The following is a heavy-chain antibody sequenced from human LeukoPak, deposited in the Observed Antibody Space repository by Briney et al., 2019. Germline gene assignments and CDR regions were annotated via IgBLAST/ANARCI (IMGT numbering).Heavy chain of an antibody. CDR3: ARIAARIFDY. V-gene: IGHV3-7*05. CDR1: GFTLSSFR. Sequence: PGGSLRLSCAASGFTLSSFRISWVRQVPGQGREGVASINQEGSEKYYVDSVKGRLNISRDNAKNSLYLQMNSLRGEDTAVYYCARIAARIFDYWGQGTLVTVSS. J-gene: IGHJ4*02. CDR2: INQEGSEK. D-gene: IGHD6-6*01.